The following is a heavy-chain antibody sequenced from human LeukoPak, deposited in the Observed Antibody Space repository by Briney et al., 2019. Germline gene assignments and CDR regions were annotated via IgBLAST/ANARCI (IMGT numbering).Heavy chain of an antibody. CDR3: AVVPAAMWNWFDP. CDR1: GFTFSSYA. CDR2: ISGSGGST. J-gene: IGHJ5*02. D-gene: IGHD2-2*01. V-gene: IGHV3-23*01. Sequence: GGSLRLSCAASGFTFSSYAMSWVRQAPGKGLEWVSAISGSGGSTYYADSVKGRFTISRDNSKNTLYLQMDSLRAEDTAVYYCAVVPAAMWNWFDPWGQGTLVTVSS.